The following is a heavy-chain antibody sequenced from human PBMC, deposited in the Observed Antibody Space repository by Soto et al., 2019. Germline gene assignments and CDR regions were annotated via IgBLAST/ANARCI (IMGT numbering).Heavy chain of an antibody. V-gene: IGHV3-23*01. J-gene: IGHJ6*02. CDR1: GFTFSSYA. CDR2: ISGSGGST. CDR3: AKRGLWFGEWYGMDV. Sequence: GGSLRLSCAASGFTFSSYAMSWVRQAPGKGLEWVSAISGSGGSTYYADSVKGRFTISRDNSKNTLYLQMNSLRAEDTAVYYCAKRGLWFGEWYGMDVWGQGTTVTVSS. D-gene: IGHD3-10*01.